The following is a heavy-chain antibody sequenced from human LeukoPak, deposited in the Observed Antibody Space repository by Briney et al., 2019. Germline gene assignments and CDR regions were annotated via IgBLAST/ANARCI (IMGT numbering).Heavy chain of an antibody. J-gene: IGHJ4*02. D-gene: IGHD6-19*01. CDR3: ARAAVAAGIFYIDY. CDR1: GFSVRTKY. V-gene: IGHV3-66*01. Sequence: PGGSLRLSCAASGFSVRTKYMAWVRQAPGKGLEWVSLIYNSDHTFYADSVKDRITISRDSSENTVFLQMNSLRAEDTAVYYCARAAVAAGIFYIDYWGQGTLVTVSS. CDR2: IYNSDHT.